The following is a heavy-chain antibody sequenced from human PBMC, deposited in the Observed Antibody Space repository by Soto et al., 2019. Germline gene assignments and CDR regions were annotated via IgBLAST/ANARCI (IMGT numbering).Heavy chain of an antibody. CDR1: GYTFTSSD. CDR3: ARVSNHCSGGSCYSYWFDP. CDR2: MNPNTGNT. V-gene: IGHV1-8*01. Sequence: QVQLVQSGAEVKKPGASVRVSCKASGYTFTSSDVYWVRQATGQGLELMGWMNPNTGNTGYAQKFQGRVTMTRNTSISTAYRELSSLRSEDTAVYYCARVSNHCSGGSCYSYWFDPWGQGTPVTVSS. D-gene: IGHD2-15*01. J-gene: IGHJ5*02.